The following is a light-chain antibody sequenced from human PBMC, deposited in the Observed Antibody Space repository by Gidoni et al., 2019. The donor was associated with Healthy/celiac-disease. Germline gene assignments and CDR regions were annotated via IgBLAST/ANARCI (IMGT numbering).Light chain of an antibody. Sequence: QSALTQPASVSGSPGQSITISCTGTSSDVGGYNYVSWYQQHPSKATKLMIYDVSNRPSGVSNRFSGSKSGNTASLTISGLQAEDEADYYCSSYTSSSTWVFGGGTKLTVL. CDR3: SSYTSSSTWV. J-gene: IGLJ3*02. CDR2: DVS. V-gene: IGLV2-14*03. CDR1: SSDVGGYNY.